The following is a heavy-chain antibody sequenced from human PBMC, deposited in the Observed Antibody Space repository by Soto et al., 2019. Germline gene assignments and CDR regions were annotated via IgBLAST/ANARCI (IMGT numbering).Heavy chain of an antibody. D-gene: IGHD3-3*01. J-gene: IGHJ4*02. CDR2: VSGSGGRT. CDR3: AKARSDLWSGFDY. Sequence: EVQLLESGGGLVQPGGSLRLSCAASGFTFSSYAASWVRQAPGKGLEWVSTVSGSGGRTYYADSVKGRFTISRDNSKNTVYLQMNSLRVEDTAVDYCAKARSDLWSGFDYWGQGTLVTVST. CDR1: GFTFSSYA. V-gene: IGHV3-23*01.